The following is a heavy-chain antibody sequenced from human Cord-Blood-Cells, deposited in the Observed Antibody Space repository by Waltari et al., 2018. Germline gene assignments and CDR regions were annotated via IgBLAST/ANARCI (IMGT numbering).Heavy chain of an antibody. CDR2: INPNSGGT. D-gene: IGHD5-18*01. CDR3: ARGYHGVDTAMVTVLGY. V-gene: IGHV1-2*02. J-gene: IGHJ4*02. Sequence: QVQLVQSGAEVKKPGASVKVSCKASGYTFTGYYMHCVRQAPGQGLEWMGWINPNSGGTNYAQKFQGRVTMNRDTSISTAYMELSRLRSDDTAVYYCARGYHGVDTAMVTVLGYWGQGTLVTVSS. CDR1: GYTFTGYY.